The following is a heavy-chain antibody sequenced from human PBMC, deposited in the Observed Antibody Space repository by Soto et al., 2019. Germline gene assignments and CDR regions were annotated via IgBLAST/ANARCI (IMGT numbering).Heavy chain of an antibody. CDR2: IFPSDSDT. V-gene: IGHV5-51*01. J-gene: IGHJ5*02. CDR3: ARKDKSGYFNWFDP. D-gene: IGHD3-22*01. CDR1: GYRFTSYW. Sequence: RGEFLKISCRTSGYRFTSYWIAWVRQMPGKGLEWMGIIFPSDSDTRYSPSFQGQVTISADRSTSTVFLQWASLKASDTAVYFCARKDKSGYFNWFDPWGQGTLVTVSS.